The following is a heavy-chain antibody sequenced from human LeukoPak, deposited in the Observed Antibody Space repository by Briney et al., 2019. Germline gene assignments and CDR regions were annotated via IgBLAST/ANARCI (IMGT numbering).Heavy chain of an antibody. J-gene: IGHJ2*01. CDR1: GFSFSTYA. CDR2: NSVTGGST. Sequence: PGGSLRLSCAASGFSFSTYAISWVRQAPGKGLEWVSGNSVTGGSTFYADSVKGRFTISRDNSKNTLYLQMNSLRAEDTAVYYCAKLGRWLQGPWYFDLWGRGTLVTVSS. V-gene: IGHV3-23*01. D-gene: IGHD5-24*01. CDR3: AKLGRWLQGPWYFDL.